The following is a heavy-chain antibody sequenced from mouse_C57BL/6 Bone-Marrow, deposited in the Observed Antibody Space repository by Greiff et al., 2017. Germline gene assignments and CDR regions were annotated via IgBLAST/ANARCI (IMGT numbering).Heavy chain of an antibody. CDR3: ARSDGYYNAMDY. V-gene: IGHV1-47*01. D-gene: IGHD2-3*01. CDR1: GYTFTTYP. CDR2: FHPYNDDT. J-gene: IGHJ4*01. Sequence: VQVVESGAELVKPGASVKMSCKASGYTFTTYPIEWMKQNHGKSLEWIGNFHPYNDDTKYNEKFKGKATLTVEKSSSTVYLELSRLTSDDSAVYYCARSDGYYNAMDYWGQGTSVTVSS.